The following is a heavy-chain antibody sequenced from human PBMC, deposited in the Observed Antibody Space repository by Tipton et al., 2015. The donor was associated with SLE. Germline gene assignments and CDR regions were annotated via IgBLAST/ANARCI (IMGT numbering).Heavy chain of an antibody. J-gene: IGHJ6*03. V-gene: IGHV4-39*07. CDR3: ARDGLNFYDSGDKRYYHMDV. CDR2: ISNSGRT. D-gene: IGHD3-22*01. CDR1: GDSISSGGYS. Sequence: TLSLTFTVSGDSISSGGYSWGWIRQPPGKGLEWIGSISNSGRTDYSPSLKSRLSISVDTSTNQFSLKLNFVTAADTAVYYCARDGLNFYDSGDKRYYHMDVWGKGTTVSVSS.